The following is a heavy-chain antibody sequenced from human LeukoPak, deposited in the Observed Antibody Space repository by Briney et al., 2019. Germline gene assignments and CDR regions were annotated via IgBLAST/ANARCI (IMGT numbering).Heavy chain of an antibody. CDR1: GGTFSSYA. Sequence: ASVKVSCKASGGTFSSYAISWVRQAPGQGLEWMGGIIPIFGTANYAQKFQGRVTITADKSTSTAYMELSSLRSEDTAVYYCARDPGKDAFDIWGQGTMVTVSS. CDR3: ARDPGKDAFDI. J-gene: IGHJ3*02. CDR2: IIPIFGTA. V-gene: IGHV1-69*06.